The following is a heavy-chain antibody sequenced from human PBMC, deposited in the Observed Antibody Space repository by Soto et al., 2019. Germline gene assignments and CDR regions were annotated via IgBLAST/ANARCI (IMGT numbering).Heavy chain of an antibody. CDR3: AREEVLYDYIWGSYRYFDY. D-gene: IGHD3-16*02. Sequence: QVQLQQWGAGLLKPSETLSLTCAVYGGSFSGYYWSWIRQPPGKGLEWIGEINHSGSTNYNPSLKSRVAISVDTSKNQFSLKLSSVTAADTAVYYRAREEVLYDYIWGSYRYFDYWGQGTLVTVSS. V-gene: IGHV4-34*01. CDR2: INHSGST. J-gene: IGHJ4*02. CDR1: GGSFSGYY.